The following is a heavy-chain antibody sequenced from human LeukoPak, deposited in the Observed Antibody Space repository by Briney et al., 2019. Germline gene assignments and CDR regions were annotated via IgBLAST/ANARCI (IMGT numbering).Heavy chain of an antibody. D-gene: IGHD6-13*01. V-gene: IGHV3-66*01. Sequence: GGSLRLSCAASGFTVSSNYMSWVRQAPGKGLEWVSVIYSGGSTYYADSVKGRFTISRDNSKNTLYLQMNSLRAEDTAVYYCARGNSAADTEGAFDIWGQGTMVTVSS. J-gene: IGHJ3*02. CDR2: IYSGGST. CDR3: ARGNSAADTEGAFDI. CDR1: GFTVSSNY.